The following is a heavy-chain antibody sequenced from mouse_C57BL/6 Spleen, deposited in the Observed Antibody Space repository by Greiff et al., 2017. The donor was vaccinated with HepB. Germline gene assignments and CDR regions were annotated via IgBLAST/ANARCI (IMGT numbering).Heavy chain of an antibody. J-gene: IGHJ3*01. Sequence: VQLQQPGAELVMPGASVKLSCKASGYTFTSYWMHWVKQRPGQGLEWIGEIDPSDSYTNYNQKFKGKSTLTVDKSSSTAYMQLSSLTSEDSAVYYCAASYSNYLAWFAYWGQGTLVTVSA. CDR1: GYTFTSYW. CDR2: IDPSDSYT. D-gene: IGHD2-5*01. V-gene: IGHV1-69*01. CDR3: AASYSNYLAWFAY.